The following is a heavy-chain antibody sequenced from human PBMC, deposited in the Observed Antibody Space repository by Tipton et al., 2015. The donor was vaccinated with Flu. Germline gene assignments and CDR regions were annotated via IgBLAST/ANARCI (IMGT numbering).Heavy chain of an antibody. D-gene: IGHD3-22*01. V-gene: IGHV4-59*01. Sequence: TLSLTCTVSGGSISSYYWSWIRQPPGKGLEWIGYIYYSGSTNYNPSLKSRVTISLATSKNQRSLKLSSVTAADTAVYYCARGAYYGTKYWGQGTLVTVSS. J-gene: IGHJ4*02. CDR1: GGSISSYY. CDR3: ARGAYYGTKY. CDR2: IYYSGST.